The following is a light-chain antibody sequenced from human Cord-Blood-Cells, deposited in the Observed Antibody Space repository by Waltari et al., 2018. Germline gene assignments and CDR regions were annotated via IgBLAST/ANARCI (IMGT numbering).Light chain of an antibody. V-gene: IGKV3-11*01. CDR2: DAS. Sequence: IVFTPSPAPLSLSPGQRATLSCRASQSVSSYLAWYQQKPGQAPRILIYDASNRAPGIPARFSGSGSGTDFTLTISSLEPEDFAVYYCQQRSNWPPALTVGGGTKVEIK. J-gene: IGKJ4*01. CDR1: QSVSSY. CDR3: QQRSNWPPALT.